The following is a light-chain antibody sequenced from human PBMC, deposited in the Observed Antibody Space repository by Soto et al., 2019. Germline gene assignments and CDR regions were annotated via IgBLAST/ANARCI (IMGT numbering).Light chain of an antibody. V-gene: IGKV3-15*01. CDR3: QQYNNWPRGT. CDR1: QSVSSN. J-gene: IGKJ2*01. Sequence: EIVMTQSPATLSVSPGERATLSCRASQSVSSNLAWYQQKPGQAPRLLIYGASTRATGIPARCSGSGSGTEFTLTISSLQSEEFAVYYCQQYNNWPRGTFGQGTKLEIK. CDR2: GAS.